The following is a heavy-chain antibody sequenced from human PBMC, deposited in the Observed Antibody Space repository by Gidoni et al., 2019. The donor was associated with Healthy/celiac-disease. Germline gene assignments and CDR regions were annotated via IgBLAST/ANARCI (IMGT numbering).Heavy chain of an antibody. D-gene: IGHD3-16*01. CDR3: ARDLGWRESHSHTFDP. Sequence: QVQLQQSGPGLVKPSQTLSLTCAISGDSVSSNSAAWNWIRQSPSGGLEWLESTYYRSKWYNDYAVSVKSRITINPDTSKNQFSLQLNSVTPEDTAVYYCARDLGWRESHSHTFDPWGQGTLVTVSS. J-gene: IGHJ5*02. V-gene: IGHV6-1*01. CDR2: TYYRSKWYN. CDR1: GDSVSSNSAA.